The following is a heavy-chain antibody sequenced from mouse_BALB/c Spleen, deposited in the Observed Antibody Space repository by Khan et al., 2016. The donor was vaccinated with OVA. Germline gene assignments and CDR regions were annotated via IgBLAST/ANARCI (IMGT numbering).Heavy chain of an antibody. D-gene: IGHD3-1*01. V-gene: IGHV1-18*01. Sequence: VQLKQSGPDLVKPGASMKISCKASGYPFTAYIMNWVRQSHGKNLEWIGLINPNNGDATYNQKFKGKATLTVDKSSSTAYMELLSLTSEDSAVFYCTRSGYGGFAYWGQGTLVTVS. CDR1: GYPFTAYI. J-gene: IGHJ3*01. CDR2: INPNNGDA. CDR3: TRSGYGGFAY.